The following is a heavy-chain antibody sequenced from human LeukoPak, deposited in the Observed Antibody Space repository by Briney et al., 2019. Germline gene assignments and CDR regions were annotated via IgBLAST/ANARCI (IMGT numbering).Heavy chain of an antibody. CDR2: IRGKAFGETA. CDR1: GFTFGDYA. J-gene: IGHJ4*02. D-gene: IGHD7-27*01. Sequence: GGSLRLSCTVSGFTFGDYAINWVRQAPGKGLEWVGFIRGKAFGETAEYAASVKGRFTISRDDSKSIAYLQMNSLKTEDTAVYYCTRDRGSSTLGDYWGQGTLVTVSS. CDR3: TRDRGSSTLGDY. V-gene: IGHV3-49*04.